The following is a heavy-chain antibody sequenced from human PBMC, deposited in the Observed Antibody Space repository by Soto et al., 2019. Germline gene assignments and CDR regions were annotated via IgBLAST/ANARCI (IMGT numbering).Heavy chain of an antibody. CDR3: AGGGGYYDILTGYSPGYFDY. CDR1: GGTFSSYA. Sequence: QVQLVQSGAEVKKPGSSVKVSCKASGGTFSSYAISWVRQAPGQGLEWMGGIIPIFGTANYAQKFQGRVTITGDDSTSTAYMGLGSRSSEDTAVYYCAGGGGYYDILTGYSPGYFDYWGQGTLVTVSS. CDR2: IIPIFGTA. V-gene: IGHV1-69*01. D-gene: IGHD3-9*01. J-gene: IGHJ4*02.